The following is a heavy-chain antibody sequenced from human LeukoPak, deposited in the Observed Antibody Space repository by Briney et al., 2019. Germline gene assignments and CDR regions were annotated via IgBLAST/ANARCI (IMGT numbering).Heavy chain of an antibody. D-gene: IGHD3-22*01. CDR1: GFTFINYA. CDR2: ISYDGSNK. J-gene: IGHJ4*02. CDR3: ATRSGSSRPPSNY. V-gene: IGHV3-30*03. Sequence: PGGSLRLSCAASGFTFINYAMHWVRQAPGKGLEWVAVISYDGSNKYYADSVKGRFTISRDNSKNTLYLQMNSLRAEDTALYYCATRSGSSRPPSNYWGQGTLVTVSS.